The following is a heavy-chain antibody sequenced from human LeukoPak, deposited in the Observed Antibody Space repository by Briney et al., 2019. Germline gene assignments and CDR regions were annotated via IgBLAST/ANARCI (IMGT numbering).Heavy chain of an antibody. Sequence: SETLSLTCAVYGASLSGYYWSWIRQPPESGLGWIGEINHSGSTNYNPSLRSRVTMSVDTTKNQFSLKLTSVIDADTALYYCARGRQLPSGWLDPWGQGTLVTVSS. D-gene: IGHD2-2*01. V-gene: IGHV4-34*01. CDR1: GASLSGYY. CDR2: INHSGST. J-gene: IGHJ5*02. CDR3: ARGRQLPSGWLDP.